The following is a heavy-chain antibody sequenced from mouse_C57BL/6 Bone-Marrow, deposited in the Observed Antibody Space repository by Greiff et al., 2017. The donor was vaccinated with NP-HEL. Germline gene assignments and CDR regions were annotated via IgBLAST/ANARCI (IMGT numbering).Heavy chain of an antibody. CDR2: IDPSDSYT. CDR3: ARRGNGNHWYFDV. CDR1: GYTFTSYW. J-gene: IGHJ1*03. V-gene: IGHV1-59*01. D-gene: IGHD2-1*01. Sequence: QVQLKQPGAELVRPGTSVKLSCKASGYTFTSYWMHWVKQRPGQGLEWIGVIDPSDSYTNYNQKFKGKATLTVDTSYSTAYMQLSSLTSEDSAVYYCARRGNGNHWYFDVWGTGTTVTVSS.